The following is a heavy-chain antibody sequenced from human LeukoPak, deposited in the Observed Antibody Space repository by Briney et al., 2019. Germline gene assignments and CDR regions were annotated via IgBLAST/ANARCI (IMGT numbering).Heavy chain of an antibody. Sequence: ASVKVSCKAAGYTFTSYGISWGRQAPGQRLEGRGWMSAYNGNTNYAQKLQARVTMTTDTSTSTAYMELRSLRSDDTAVYYCARDVLSYFDWLHYFDYWGQGTLVTVSS. J-gene: IGHJ4*02. D-gene: IGHD3-9*01. V-gene: IGHV1-18*01. CDR3: ARDVLSYFDWLHYFDY. CDR1: GYTFTSYG. CDR2: MSAYNGNT.